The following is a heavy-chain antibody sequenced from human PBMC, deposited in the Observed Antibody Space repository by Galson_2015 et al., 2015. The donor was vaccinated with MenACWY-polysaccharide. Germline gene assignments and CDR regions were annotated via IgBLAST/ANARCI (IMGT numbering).Heavy chain of an antibody. CDR1: GFTFSSYA. Sequence: SLRLSCAASGFTFSSYAMNWVRQAPGKGLEWVSGISGGGGSTNYADSVKGRFTISRDNSKNTLYLQMNSLRAEDTAVYYCAKYWYSVYYDMDVWGQGTTVTVSS. D-gene: IGHD1-26*01. CDR3: AKYWYSVYYDMDV. V-gene: IGHV3-23*01. CDR2: ISGGGGST. J-gene: IGHJ6*02.